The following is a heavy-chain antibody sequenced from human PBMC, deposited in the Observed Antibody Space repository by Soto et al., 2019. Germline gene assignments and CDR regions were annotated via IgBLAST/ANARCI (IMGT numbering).Heavy chain of an antibody. CDR2: IYYSGTT. D-gene: IGHD1-26*01. CDR3: ARAAPYSYYSGRPQYYFGY. Sequence: SETLSLTCTVSGGSISSGDHYWSWIRQPPGKGLDWIGYIYYSGTTYYNPSLKSRVTISVDTSKNQFSLKLSSVTAADTAVYYWARAAPYSYYSGRPQYYFGYWGQGTLVTLSS. V-gene: IGHV4-30-4*01. J-gene: IGHJ4*02. CDR1: GGSISSGDHY.